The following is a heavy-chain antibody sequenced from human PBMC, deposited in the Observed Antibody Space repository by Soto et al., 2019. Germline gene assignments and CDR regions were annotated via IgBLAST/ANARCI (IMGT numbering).Heavy chain of an antibody. CDR2: ISPYNGNT. D-gene: IGHD2-2*01. CDR1: GYTFNTYF. V-gene: IGHV1-18*01. CDR3: ARDTSNSFDY. J-gene: IGHJ4*02. Sequence: HVQLVQSGGELKKPGASVKVSCNTSGYTFNTYFISWVRQAPGQGLEWMGWISPYNGNTKYGEKFQGRVTMTTDTFTRTAYMVLRNLRFDDTAVYYCARDTSNSFDYWGQGTLVTVSS.